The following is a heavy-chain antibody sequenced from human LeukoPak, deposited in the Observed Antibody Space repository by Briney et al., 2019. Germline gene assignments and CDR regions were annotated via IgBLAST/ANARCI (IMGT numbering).Heavy chain of an antibody. D-gene: IGHD2-2*01. J-gene: IGHJ4*02. V-gene: IGHV3-30*02. Sequence: DSVKGRFTISRDNSKNALYLQMDSLRTEDTAVYYCAKRGHCSSSACYPYHFDYRGQGTLVTASS. CDR3: AKRGHCSSSACYPYHFDY.